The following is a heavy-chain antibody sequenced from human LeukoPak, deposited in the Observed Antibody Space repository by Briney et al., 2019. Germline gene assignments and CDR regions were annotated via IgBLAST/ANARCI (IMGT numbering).Heavy chain of an antibody. CDR1: GLTFSSYA. CDR3: GNGYFFDY. D-gene: IGHD4-23*01. Sequence: PGGSLRLPCAASGLTFSSYAVSWVRQAPRKGLEWVSAISGSGDTSFYADSVKGRFTISRDNSKNTLYLQMNSLSAEDTAVYFRGNGYFFDYWGQGTLVTVSS. V-gene: IGHV3-23*01. J-gene: IGHJ4*02. CDR2: ISGSGDTS.